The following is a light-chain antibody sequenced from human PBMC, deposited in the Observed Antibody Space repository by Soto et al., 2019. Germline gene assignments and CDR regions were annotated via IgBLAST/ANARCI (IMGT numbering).Light chain of an antibody. CDR3: QQFYTSPT. CDR2: WAS. J-gene: IGKJ4*01. V-gene: IGKV4-1*01. CDR1: QSIRYSSNNKQS. Sequence: DIVMTQSPDSLAVSLGERATINCKSSQSIRYSSNNKQSLAWYQQKPGQPPKLLIYWASTRESGVPDRFSGRGAGTDFTLTSNSLQAEDVAVYYCQQFYTSPTFGGGTKVEI.